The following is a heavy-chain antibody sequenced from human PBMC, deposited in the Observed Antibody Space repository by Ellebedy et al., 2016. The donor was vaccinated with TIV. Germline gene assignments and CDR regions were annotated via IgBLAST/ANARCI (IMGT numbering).Heavy chain of an antibody. CDR2: IKQDEGRK. CDR3: ARVSRIDGTTWDH. J-gene: IGHJ4*02. V-gene: IGHV3-7*01. CDR1: GFTFSDYW. D-gene: IGHD1-20*01. Sequence: GGSLRLSXAASGFTFSDYWMSWVRQAPGKGLEWVADIKQDEGRKQYVDSVKGRFTISRDNVRNSLYLQMNSLRVEDTAIYYCARVSRIDGTTWDHWGQGIQVTVSS.